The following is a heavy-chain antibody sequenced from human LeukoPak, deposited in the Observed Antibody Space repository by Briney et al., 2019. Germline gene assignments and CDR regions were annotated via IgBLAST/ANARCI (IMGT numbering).Heavy chain of an antibody. CDR2: INSDGSST. D-gene: IGHD2-2*01. CDR1: GFTFSSYW. V-gene: IGHV3-74*01. J-gene: IGHJ4*02. Sequence: PGGSLRLSCAASGFTFSSYWMHWVRQAPGKGLEWVSRINSDGSSTSYADSVKGRFTISRDNAKNTLYLQMNSLRAEDTAVYYCARAEYCSRTSCSFVGYWGQGTLVTVSS. CDR3: ARAEYCSRTSCSFVGY.